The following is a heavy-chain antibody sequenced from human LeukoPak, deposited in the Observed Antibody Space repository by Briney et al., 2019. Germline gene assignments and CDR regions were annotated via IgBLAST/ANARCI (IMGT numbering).Heavy chain of an antibody. V-gene: IGHV5-51*01. CDR2: IYPGDSDT. Sequence: GESLKISCKGSGYSFTSYWIGWVRQMPGKGLEWMGIIYPGDSDTRYSPSFQGQVTISADKSISTAYLQWSSLKASDTAMYYCARPFYGSGNGYYFDYWGQGTLVTVSS. D-gene: IGHD3-10*01. CDR3: ARPFYGSGNGYYFDY. J-gene: IGHJ4*02. CDR1: GYSFTSYW.